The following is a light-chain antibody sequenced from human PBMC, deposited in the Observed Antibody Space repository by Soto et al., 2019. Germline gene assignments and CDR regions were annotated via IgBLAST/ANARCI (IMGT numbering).Light chain of an antibody. CDR1: QSVSSSY. V-gene: IGKV3-20*01. J-gene: IGKJ1*01. CDR3: QQYGSSRWT. Sequence: EIVLTQSPGTLSLSPGERATLSCRASQSVSSSYLAWYQQKPGPAPRLLIYGASSRATGIPDRFSGSGSGTDFTLTSSRLEPEDFAVYYCQQYGSSRWTFGQGTKVEIK. CDR2: GAS.